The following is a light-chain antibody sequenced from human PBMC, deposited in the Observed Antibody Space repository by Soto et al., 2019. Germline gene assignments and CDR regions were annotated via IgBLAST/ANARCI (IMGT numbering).Light chain of an antibody. V-gene: IGKV1-39*01. CDR2: AAS. J-gene: IGKJ1*01. Sequence: DIQITQSPSSLSASVGDRVTIACRASQSISSYLNWYQQKPGKAPKLLIYAASSLQSGVPSRFSGSGSGTEFTLTISSLQTDDFSTYYCQQYHSYWTFGQGTKVDIK. CDR1: QSISSY. CDR3: QQYHSYWT.